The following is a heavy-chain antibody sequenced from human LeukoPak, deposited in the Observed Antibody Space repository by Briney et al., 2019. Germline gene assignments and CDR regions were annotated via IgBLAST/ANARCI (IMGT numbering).Heavy chain of an antibody. D-gene: IGHD3-22*01. CDR3: ARGRDYDSSGYYDY. CDR2: IIPIFGTA. Sequence: SVKVSCKASGGTFNNYAISWVRQAPGQGLEWMGGIIPIFGTANYAQKFQGRVTITADESTSTAYMELSSLRSEDTAVYYCARGRDYDSSGYYDYWGQGTLVTVSS. CDR1: GGTFNNYA. J-gene: IGHJ4*02. V-gene: IGHV1-69*13.